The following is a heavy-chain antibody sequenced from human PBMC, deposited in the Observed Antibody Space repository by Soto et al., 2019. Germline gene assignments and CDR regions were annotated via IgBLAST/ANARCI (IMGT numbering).Heavy chain of an antibody. V-gene: IGHV3-23*01. J-gene: IGHJ4*02. D-gene: IGHD3-10*01. CDR1: GFTFISYA. Sequence: EVHLLESGGGLVQPGGSLTLSCAASGFTFISYAMSWVRQAPGKGLEWVSTVGVSGATTYYADSVKGRFTISRDNSNNTLYLQMHSLRAEDTAIYYCAKFRAGLGSQTDSWGQGTLVTVSS. CDR3: AKFRAGLGSQTDS. CDR2: VGVSGATT.